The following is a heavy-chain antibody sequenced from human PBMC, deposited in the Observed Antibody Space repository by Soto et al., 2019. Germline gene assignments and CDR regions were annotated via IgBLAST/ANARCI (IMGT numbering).Heavy chain of an antibody. Sequence: PGGSLRLSCAASGFTFSSYAMSWVRQAPGKGLEWVSAIISGSGGRTYYADSVKGRFTISRDNSKNTLYLQTNSLRAEDTAVYYCAKLMIYHDSSGYNWGQGTLVTVSS. CDR3: AKLMIYHDSSGYN. J-gene: IGHJ4*02. CDR1: GFTFSSYA. CDR2: ISGSGGRT. V-gene: IGHV3-23*01. D-gene: IGHD3-22*01.